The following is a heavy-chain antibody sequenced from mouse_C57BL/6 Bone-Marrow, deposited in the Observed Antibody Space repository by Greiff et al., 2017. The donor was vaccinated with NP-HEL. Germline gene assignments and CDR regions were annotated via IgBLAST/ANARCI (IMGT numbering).Heavy chain of an antibody. CDR1: GYTFTSYW. J-gene: IGHJ3*01. V-gene: IGHV1-55*01. CDR3: ARWNYDEAWFAY. Sequence: VQLQQSGAELVKPGASVKMSCKASGYTFTSYWITWVKQRPGQGLEWIGDIYPGSGSTNYNEKFKSKATLTVDTSSSTAYMQLSSLTSEDSAVYYCARWNYDEAWFAYWGQGTLVTVSA. CDR2: IYPGSGST. D-gene: IGHD2-4*01.